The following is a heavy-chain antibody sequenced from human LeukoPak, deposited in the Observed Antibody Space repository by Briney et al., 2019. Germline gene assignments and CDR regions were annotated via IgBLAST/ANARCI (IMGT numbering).Heavy chain of an antibody. CDR1: GFTFSSYS. CDR3: ASGVYSSSWYSVDY. Sequence: PGGSQRLSCAASGFTFSSYSMNWVRQAPGKGLEWVSSISSSSSYIYYADSVKGRFTISRDNAKNSLYLQMNSLRAEDTAVYYCASGVYSSSWYSVDYWGQGTLVTVSS. D-gene: IGHD6-13*01. J-gene: IGHJ4*02. CDR2: ISSSSSYI. V-gene: IGHV3-21*01.